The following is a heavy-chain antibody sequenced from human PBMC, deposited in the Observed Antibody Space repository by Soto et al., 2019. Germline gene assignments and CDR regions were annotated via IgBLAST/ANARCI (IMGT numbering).Heavy chain of an antibody. CDR1: GFTFDEYV. CDR2: ISWNSGSI. J-gene: IGHJ6*03. CDR3: AKGGYDIYYYYMDV. D-gene: IGHD5-12*01. V-gene: IGHV3-9*01. Sequence: GGSLRLSCAASGFTFDEYVMHWVRQAPGKGLEWVSGISWNSGSIAYADSVKGRFTISRDNAKNSLYLQMNSLRVEDTALYYCAKGGYDIYYYYMDVWGKGTTVTVSS.